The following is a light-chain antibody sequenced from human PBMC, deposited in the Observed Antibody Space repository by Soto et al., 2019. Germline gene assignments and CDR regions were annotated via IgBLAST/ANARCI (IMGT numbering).Light chain of an antibody. CDR3: HHYGGSPIT. J-gene: IGKJ5*01. CDR2: GAS. V-gene: IGKV3-20*01. Sequence: EIVLTQSPGTLSLSPGERATLSCGASQSVSSSYLAWYQQKPGQAPRLLIYGASTRATGIPARFSGSGSGTDFTLTISRLEPEDFAVYYCHHYGGSPITFGQGTRLEIK. CDR1: QSVSSSY.